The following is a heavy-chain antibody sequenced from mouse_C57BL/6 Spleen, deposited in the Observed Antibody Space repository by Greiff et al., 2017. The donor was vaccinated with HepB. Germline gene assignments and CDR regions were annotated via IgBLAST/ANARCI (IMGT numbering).Heavy chain of an antibody. CDR1: GYTFTDYN. V-gene: IGHV1-22*01. CDR2: INPNNGGT. Sequence: VQLQQSGPELVKPGASVKMSCKASGYTFTDYNMHWVKQSHGKSLEWIGYINPNNGGTSYNQKFKGKATLTVNKSSSTAYMELRSLTSEDSAVYYCASQIYDGYYGYWGQGTLVTVSA. D-gene: IGHD2-3*01. CDR3: ASQIYDGYYGY. J-gene: IGHJ3*01.